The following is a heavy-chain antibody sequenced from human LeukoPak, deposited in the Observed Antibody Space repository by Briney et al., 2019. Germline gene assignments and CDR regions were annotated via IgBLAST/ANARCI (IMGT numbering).Heavy chain of an antibody. CDR3: ARDLGWELLVLDY. J-gene: IGHJ4*02. Sequence: ASVKVSCKASGYTFTSYGISWVRQAPGQGLEWMGWISGSNGNTNYAQKLQGRVTITRDTSASTAYMELSSLRSEDMAVYYCARDLGWELLVLDYWGQGTLVTVSS. CDR1: GYTFTSYG. CDR2: ISGSNGNT. D-gene: IGHD1-26*01. V-gene: IGHV1-18*03.